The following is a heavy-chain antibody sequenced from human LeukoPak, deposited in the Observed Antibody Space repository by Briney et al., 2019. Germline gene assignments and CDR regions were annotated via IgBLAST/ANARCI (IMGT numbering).Heavy chain of an antibody. CDR1: GYIFTHNW. D-gene: IGHD3-10*01. CDR2: IYPGDSDT. Sequence: GESLKISCQGSGYIFTHNWIGWVRQKPGKGREWIGIIYPGDSDTRYSPSFEGQVTISVDKSSSTAYLQWSRLKASGTAIYYCARQTRDGSGSRGYFFDFWGQGTLVTVSS. J-gene: IGHJ4*02. CDR3: ARQTRDGSGSRGYFFDF. V-gene: IGHV5-51*01.